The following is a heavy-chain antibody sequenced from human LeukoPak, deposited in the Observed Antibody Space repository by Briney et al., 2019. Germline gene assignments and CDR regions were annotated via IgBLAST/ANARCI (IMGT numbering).Heavy chain of an antibody. D-gene: IGHD6-19*01. CDR1: GGSISSYY. CDR2: IYYSGST. Sequence: PSETLSLTCTVSGGSISSYYWSWIRQPPGKGLEWIGYIYYSGSTNYNPSLKSRVTISVDTSKNQFSLRLSSVTAADTAVYYCVRVGSSGWFLFDYWGQGTLVTVSS. V-gene: IGHV4-59*01. J-gene: IGHJ4*02. CDR3: VRVGSSGWFLFDY.